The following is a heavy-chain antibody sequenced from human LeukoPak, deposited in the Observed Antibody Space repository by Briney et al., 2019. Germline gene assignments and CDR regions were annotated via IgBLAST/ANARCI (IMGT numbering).Heavy chain of an antibody. CDR2: IHYSGTPT. Sequence: KASETLSLTCSVYGASITSGRYYWGWMRQAPGKGLERIGTIHYSGTPTFYNPSLESRVSLFSDTSRNDFSLRLRSVTAADTAVYYCAAGGDDAKAGYWGQGTLVTVSS. V-gene: IGHV4-39*02. CDR1: GASITSGRYY. J-gene: IGHJ4*02. D-gene: IGHD3-16*01. CDR3: AAGGDDAKAGY.